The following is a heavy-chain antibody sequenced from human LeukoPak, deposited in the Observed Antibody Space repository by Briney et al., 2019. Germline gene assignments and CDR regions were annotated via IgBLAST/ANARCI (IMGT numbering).Heavy chain of an antibody. Sequence: GESLKISCKASGYTFTSYYMHWVRQAPGQGLEWMGIINPSGGSTSYAQKFQGRVTMTRDTSTSTVYMELSSLRSEDTAVYYCARVSSGWYGGPYYFDYWGQGTLVTVSS. CDR1: GYTFTSYY. CDR2: INPSGGST. D-gene: IGHD6-19*01. J-gene: IGHJ4*02. V-gene: IGHV1-46*01. CDR3: ARVSSGWYGGPYYFDY.